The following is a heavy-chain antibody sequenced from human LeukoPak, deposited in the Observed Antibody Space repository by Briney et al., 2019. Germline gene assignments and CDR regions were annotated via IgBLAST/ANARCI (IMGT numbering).Heavy chain of an antibody. CDR1: GGTFSSYA. J-gene: IGHJ4*02. V-gene: IGHV1-69*06. CDR2: IIPIFGTA. CDR3: ARDSSSWYND. Sequence: GSSVKVSCKASGGTFSSYAISWVRQAPGQGLEWMGGIIPIFGTANYAQKFQGRVTITADKSTSTAYVELSSLRSEDTAVYYCARDSSSWYNDWGQGTLVTVSS. D-gene: IGHD6-13*01.